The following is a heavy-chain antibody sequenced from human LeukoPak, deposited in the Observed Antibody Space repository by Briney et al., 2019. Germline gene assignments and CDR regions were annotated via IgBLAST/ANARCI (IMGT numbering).Heavy chain of an antibody. J-gene: IGHJ4*02. CDR1: GFTFSSYS. V-gene: IGHV3-21*04. D-gene: IGHD6-13*01. Sequence: GGSLRLSCAASGFTFSSYSMNWVRQAPGKGLEWVSSISSSSSYIYYADSVKGRFTISRDNSKNTLYLQMNSLRAEDTAVYYCAKGRSGIAAAGLNYWGQGTLVTVSS. CDR3: AKGRSGIAAAGLNY. CDR2: ISSSSSYI.